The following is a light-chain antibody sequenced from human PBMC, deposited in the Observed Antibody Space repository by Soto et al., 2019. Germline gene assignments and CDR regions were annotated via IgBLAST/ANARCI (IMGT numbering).Light chain of an antibody. CDR2: DTS. CDR1: QSVSSSY. V-gene: IGKV3-15*01. CDR3: QQYSNWPPIT. J-gene: IGKJ5*01. Sequence: YGASQSVSSSYLAWYQQKPGQAPRLLIYDTSTRATGIPARFSGSGSGTEFTLTISSLQSEDFAVYYCQQYSNWPPITFGQGTRLEIK.